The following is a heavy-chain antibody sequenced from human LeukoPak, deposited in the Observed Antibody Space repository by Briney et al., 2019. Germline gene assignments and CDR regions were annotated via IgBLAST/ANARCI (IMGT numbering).Heavy chain of an antibody. CDR2: IYTSGST. V-gene: IGHV4-4*07. D-gene: IGHD3-10*01. CDR1: GGSISSYY. Sequence: SSETLSLTCTVSGGSISSYYWSWIRQPAGKGLEWIGRIYTSGSTNYNPSLKSRVTMSVDTSKNQFSLKLSSVTAADTAVYYCARDKGGITMVRGVIKVDYYYYMDVWGKGTTVTVSS. J-gene: IGHJ6*03. CDR3: ARDKGGITMVRGVIKVDYYYYMDV.